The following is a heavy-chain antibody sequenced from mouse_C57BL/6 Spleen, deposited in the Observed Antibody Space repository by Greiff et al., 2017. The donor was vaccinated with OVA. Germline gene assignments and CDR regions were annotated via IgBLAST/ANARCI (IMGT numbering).Heavy chain of an antibody. CDR1: GYTFTDYE. D-gene: IGHD1-1*01. CDR2: IDPENGGT. J-gene: IGHJ2*01. CDR3: TKERSITTVVAPFDY. V-gene: IGHV1-15*01. Sequence: VQLQQSGAELVRPGASVTLSCKASGYTFTDYEMHWVKQTPVHGLEWIGAIDPENGGTAYNQKFKGKAILTADKSSSTAYMELRSLTSEDSAVYYCTKERSITTVVAPFDYWGQGTTLTVSS.